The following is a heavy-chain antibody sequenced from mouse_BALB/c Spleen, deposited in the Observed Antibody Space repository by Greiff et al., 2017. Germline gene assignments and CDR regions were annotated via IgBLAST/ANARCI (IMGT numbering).Heavy chain of an antibody. Sequence: QVQLKQSGAELVRPGTSVKVSCKASGYAFTNYLIEWVKQRPGQGLEWIGVINPGSGGTNYNEKFKGKATLTADKSSSTAYMQLSSLTSDDSAVYFCAKTTATYWYFDVWGAGTTVTVSS. CDR1: GYAFTNYL. D-gene: IGHD1-2*01. V-gene: IGHV1-54*01. J-gene: IGHJ1*01. CDR3: AKTTATYWYFDV. CDR2: INPGSGGT.